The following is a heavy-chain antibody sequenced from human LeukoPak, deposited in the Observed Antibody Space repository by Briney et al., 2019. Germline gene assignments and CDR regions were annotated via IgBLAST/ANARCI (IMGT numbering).Heavy chain of an antibody. CDR1: GGSVTHYY. D-gene: IGHD6-13*01. Sequence: PSETLSLTCTVSGGSVTHYYWSWIRQPPGKGLEWIGYIYYSGSTNYNPSLKSRVTISVDTSKNQFSLKLSSVTAADTAVYYCAARIAAAGDNWFDPWGQGTLVTVSS. CDR3: AARIAAAGDNWFDP. J-gene: IGHJ5*02. CDR2: IYYSGST. V-gene: IGHV4-59*02.